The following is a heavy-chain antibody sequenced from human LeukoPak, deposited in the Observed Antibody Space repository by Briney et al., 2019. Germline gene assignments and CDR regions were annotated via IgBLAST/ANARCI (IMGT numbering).Heavy chain of an antibody. CDR1: GFTFSSYV. Sequence: GGSLRLSCAASGFTFSSYVMHWVRQAPGKGLEWVAFIRYDGSYKYYADSVKGRFTISRDNSKNTLYLQMNSLRAEDTALYYCAKVRTPYSSGCSDSWGQGTLVTVSS. V-gene: IGHV3-30*02. J-gene: IGHJ4*02. CDR2: IRYDGSYK. D-gene: IGHD6-19*01. CDR3: AKVRTPYSSGCSDS.